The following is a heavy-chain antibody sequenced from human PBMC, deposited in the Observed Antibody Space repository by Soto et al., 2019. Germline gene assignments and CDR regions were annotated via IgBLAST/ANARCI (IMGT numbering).Heavy chain of an antibody. J-gene: IGHJ4*02. D-gene: IGHD6-13*01. Sequence: SETLSLTCTVSGGSVSSGSYYWSWIRQPPGKGLEWIGYIYYSGSTNYNPSLKSRVTISVDTSKNQFSLKLSSVTAADTAVYYCARTPGSSYIDHWGQGTLVTVSS. CDR2: IYYSGST. V-gene: IGHV4-61*01. CDR1: GGSVSSGSYY. CDR3: ARTPGSSYIDH.